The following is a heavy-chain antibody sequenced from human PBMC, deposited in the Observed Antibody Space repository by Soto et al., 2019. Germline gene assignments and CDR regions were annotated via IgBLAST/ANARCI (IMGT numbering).Heavy chain of an antibody. J-gene: IGHJ2*01. Sequence: EVQLLESGGGLVQPGGSLRLSCAASGVTFSAYAMGWVRQAPGKGLEWVSTIHGGGGATHYADSVKGRFTISRDDSKNPLYAQMNSLRAEDTAVYYCAKFDGHPLEYWYLDFWGRGTLVTVSS. V-gene: IGHV3-23*01. CDR3: AKFDGHPLEYWYLDF. CDR1: GVTFSAYA. D-gene: IGHD1-1*01. CDR2: IHGGGGAT.